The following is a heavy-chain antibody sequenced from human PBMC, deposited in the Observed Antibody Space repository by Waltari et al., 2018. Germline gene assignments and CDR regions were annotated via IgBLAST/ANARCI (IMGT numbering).Heavy chain of an antibody. J-gene: IGHJ4*02. Sequence: EVQLLESGGGLAQPGGSLRLSCAASGFTFSSYAMSWVRQAPGKGLEWVSVIYSGGSTYYADSVKGRFTISRDNSKNTLYLQMNSLRAEDTAVYYCATAPDGHYFDYWGQGTLVTVSS. CDR3: ATAPDGHYFDY. CDR2: IYSGGST. CDR1: GFTFSSYA. V-gene: IGHV3-23*03.